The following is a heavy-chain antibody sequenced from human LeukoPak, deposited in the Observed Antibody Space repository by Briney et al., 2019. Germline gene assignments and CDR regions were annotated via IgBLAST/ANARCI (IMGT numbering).Heavy chain of an antibody. D-gene: IGHD2-2*01. CDR3: ARGPHCTTTTCYPYAMDV. V-gene: IGHV3-13*01. CDR2: IGTAGHT. CDR1: GFTFSTYD. J-gene: IGHJ6*02. Sequence: GGSLRLSCAASGFTFSTYDMHWVRQATGKGLEWVSAIGTAGHTYYPVSVEGRFTISRENAKNSLYLQMNSLRARDTAVYYCARGPHCTTTTCYPYAMDVWGQGTTVTVSS.